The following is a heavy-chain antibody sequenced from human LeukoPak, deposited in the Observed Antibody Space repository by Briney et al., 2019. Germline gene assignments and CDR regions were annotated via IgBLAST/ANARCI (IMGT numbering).Heavy chain of an antibody. D-gene: IGHD1-26*01. CDR1: GFTVSSNY. CDR3: ALSGSYYSRQPDY. V-gene: IGHV3-66*01. CDR2: IYSGGIT. Sequence: GGSLRLSCAASGFTVSSNYMSWVRQAPGQGLEWVSVIYSGGITYYADSVKGRFTISRDNSTNTLYLQMNSLRAEDTAVYYCALSGSYYSRQPDYWGQGTLVTVSS. J-gene: IGHJ4*02.